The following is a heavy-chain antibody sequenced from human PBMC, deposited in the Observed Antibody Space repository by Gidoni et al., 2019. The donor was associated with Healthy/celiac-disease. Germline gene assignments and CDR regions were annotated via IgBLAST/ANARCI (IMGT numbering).Heavy chain of an antibody. CDR3: ARRLIVVVTARSYNWFDP. V-gene: IGHV4-39*01. J-gene: IGHJ5*02. Sequence: QLQLQESGPGLVKPSETLSLTCTVSGGSISSRSYYWGWIRQPPGKGLEWIGSIYYSGSTYYNPSLKSRVTISVDTSKNQFSLKLSSVTAADTAVYYCARRLIVVVTARSYNWFDPWGQGTLVTVSS. D-gene: IGHD2-21*02. CDR2: IYYSGST. CDR1: GGSISSRSYY.